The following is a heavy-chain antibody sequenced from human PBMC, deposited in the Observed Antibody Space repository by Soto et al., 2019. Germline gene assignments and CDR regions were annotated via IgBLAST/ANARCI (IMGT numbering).Heavy chain of an antibody. J-gene: IGHJ4*02. CDR1: GFTFSSYG. CDR3: AKDPWVRQGSGWFYYFDS. Sequence: QVHLVESGGGVVQPGRSLRLSCAASGFTFSSYGMHWVRQAPVKGLEWVAIISRDGSNEYYADSVKGRFTISRDNSKSTLYLQMTSLRAEDTAVYYCAKDPWVRQGSGWFYYFDSWGPGTPVTVPS. D-gene: IGHD6-19*01. CDR2: ISRDGSNE. V-gene: IGHV3-30*18.